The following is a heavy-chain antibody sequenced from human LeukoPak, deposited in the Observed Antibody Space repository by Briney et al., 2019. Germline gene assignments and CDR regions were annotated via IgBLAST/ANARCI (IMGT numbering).Heavy chain of an antibody. CDR2: ITWNGGST. CDR3: ARGGSYYDTTTYAYYFDY. D-gene: IGHD3-16*01. V-gene: IGHV3-20*04. J-gene: IGHJ4*02. CDR1: GFTFDDYG. Sequence: GGSLRLSCAASGFTFDDYGMNWVRQAPGKGLEWVSGITWNGGSTGYTDSVKGRFTISRDNAKNSLYLQMDSLRDEDTAFYYCARGGSYYDTTTYAYYFDYWGPGTLVTVSS.